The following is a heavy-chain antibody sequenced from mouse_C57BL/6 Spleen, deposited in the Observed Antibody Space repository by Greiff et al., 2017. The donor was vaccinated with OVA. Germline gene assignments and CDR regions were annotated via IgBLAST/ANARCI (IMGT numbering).Heavy chain of an antibody. V-gene: IGHV1-54*01. CDR2: INPGSGGT. J-gene: IGHJ3*01. CDR3: ARSDYDPWFAY. D-gene: IGHD2-4*01. Sequence: VQLQESGAELVRPGTSVKVSCKAPGYAFTNYLIEWVKQRPGQGLEWIGVINPGSGGTNYNEKFKGKATLTADKSSSTAYMQLSSLTSEDSAVYFYARSDYDPWFAYWGQGTLVTVSA. CDR1: GYAFTNYL.